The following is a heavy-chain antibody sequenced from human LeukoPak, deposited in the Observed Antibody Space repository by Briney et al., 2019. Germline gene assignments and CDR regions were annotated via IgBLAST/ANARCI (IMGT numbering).Heavy chain of an antibody. V-gene: IGHV3-21*01. CDR3: AREPWGDYYFDY. CDR1: GFTFSSYS. J-gene: IGHJ4*02. CDR2: ICSSSSYI. D-gene: IGHD2-21*02. Sequence: GGSLRLSCAASGFTFSSYSMNRVRQAPGMGLEWVSSICSSSSYIYYADSVKGRFTISRDNATNSLYLQMNSLRAEDTAVYYCAREPWGDYYFDYWGQGTLVTVSS.